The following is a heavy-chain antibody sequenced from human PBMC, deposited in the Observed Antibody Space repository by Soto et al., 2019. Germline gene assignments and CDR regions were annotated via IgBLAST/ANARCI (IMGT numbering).Heavy chain of an antibody. Sequence: QVQLVESGGGLVKPGGSLRLSCAASGFTFSDYYISWIRQAPGKGLEWVSYISSSSSYTNYADSVKGRFTISRDNAKNSLYLQMNSLRAEDTAVNYCARDHHRYSGYDYVDYWGQGTLVTVSS. CDR2: ISSSSSYT. CDR3: ARDHHRYSGYDYVDY. D-gene: IGHD5-12*01. V-gene: IGHV3-11*05. CDR1: GFTFSDYY. J-gene: IGHJ4*02.